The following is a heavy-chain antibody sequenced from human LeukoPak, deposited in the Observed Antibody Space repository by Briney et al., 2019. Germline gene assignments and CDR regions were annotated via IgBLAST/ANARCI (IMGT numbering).Heavy chain of an antibody. J-gene: IGHJ4*02. CDR1: GGSISSYY. D-gene: IGHD6-13*01. CDR3: ARTYSSSWYYFNY. V-gene: IGHV4-59*01. Sequence: SETLSLTCTVSGGSISSYYWSWIRQPPGKGLEWIGYIYYSGSTNYNPSLKGRVTISVDTSKNQFSLKLSSVTAADTAVYYCARTYSSSWYYFNYCGQGTLVTVSS. CDR2: IYYSGST.